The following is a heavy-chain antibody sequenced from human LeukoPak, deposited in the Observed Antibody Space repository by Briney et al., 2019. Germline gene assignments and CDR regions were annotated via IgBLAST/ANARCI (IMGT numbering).Heavy chain of an antibody. CDR1: GFTFSSYA. CDR3: AKFGYYYDSSGYADY. V-gene: IGHV3-23*01. D-gene: IGHD3-22*01. CDR2: ISGSGGST. Sequence: AGGSLRLSCAASGFTFSSYAMSWVRQAPGKGLEWVSAISGSGGSTYYADSVKGRFTISRDNSKNTLYLQMNSLRAEGTAVYYCAKFGYYYDSSGYADYWGQGTLVTVSS. J-gene: IGHJ4*02.